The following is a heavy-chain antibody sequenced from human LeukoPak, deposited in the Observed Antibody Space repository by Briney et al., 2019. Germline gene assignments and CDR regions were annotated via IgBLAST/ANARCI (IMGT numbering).Heavy chain of an antibody. CDR3: VKEGYSGYEYAFDI. V-gene: IGHV3-23*01. D-gene: IGHD5-12*01. J-gene: IGHJ3*02. CDR1: GFTFSSYA. CDR2: ISDSGGST. Sequence: GGSLRLSCAASGFTFSSYAMSWVRQAPGKGLEWVSSISDSGGSTSNADSVKGRFTISRDNSKNTLYLQMNSLRAEDTAVYYCVKEGYSGYEYAFDIWGQGTMVTVSS.